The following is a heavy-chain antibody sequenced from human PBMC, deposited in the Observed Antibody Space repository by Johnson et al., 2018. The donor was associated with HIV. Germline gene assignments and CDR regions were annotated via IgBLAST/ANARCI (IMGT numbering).Heavy chain of an antibody. J-gene: IGHJ3*02. CDR2: INQDGSEK. CDR3: ARARGQLTRGDDAFDI. Sequence: VPLVESGGGLVQPGGSLRLSFAASGFTFTNYWMSWVRQVPGKGLEWMANINQDGSEKYYVDSVKGRFTISRDNAKNSLYLQMNSLRGEDTAFYYCARARGQLTRGDDAFDIWGQGTMVTVSS. D-gene: IGHD6-13*01. CDR1: GFTFTNYW. V-gene: IGHV3-7*05.